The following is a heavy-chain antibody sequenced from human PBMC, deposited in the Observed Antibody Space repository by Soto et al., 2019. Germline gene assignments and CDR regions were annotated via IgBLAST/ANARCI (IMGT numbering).Heavy chain of an antibody. V-gene: IGHV1-18*01. CDR3: ARGSGWELQTGYNF. CDR2: ISTYNGNT. Sequence: GASVKVSCKASGYTFTSYGISWVRQAPGQGLEWMGWISTYNGNTNYVQKLQGRVTMTTDTSTSTAYMELRSLRSDDTAVYYCARGSGWELQTGYNFWGQGTLVTVSS. J-gene: IGHJ4*02. CDR1: GYTFTSYG. D-gene: IGHD1-26*01.